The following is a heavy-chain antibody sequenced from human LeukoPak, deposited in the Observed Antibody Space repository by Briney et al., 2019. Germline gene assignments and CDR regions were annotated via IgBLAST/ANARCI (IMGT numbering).Heavy chain of an antibody. CDR2: INHSGST. Sequence: SETLSLTCAVYGGSFSGYYWSWIRQPPGKGLEWIGEINHSGSTNYNPSLKSRVTISVDTSKNQFSLKLSSVTAADTAVYYCARVLAVAGTQGPIDYWGQGTLVTVSS. CDR1: GGSFSGYY. CDR3: ARVLAVAGTQGPIDY. D-gene: IGHD6-19*01. V-gene: IGHV4-34*01. J-gene: IGHJ4*02.